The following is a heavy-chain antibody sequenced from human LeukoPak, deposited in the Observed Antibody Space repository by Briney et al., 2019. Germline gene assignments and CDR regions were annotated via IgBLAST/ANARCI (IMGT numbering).Heavy chain of an antibody. V-gene: IGHV3-7*01. CDR2: IKHDGSET. D-gene: IGHD3-16*01. CDR1: GFTFSSIW. J-gene: IGHJ6*02. CDR3: AKDGGPHGMDV. Sequence: QSGGSLRLSCATSGFTFSSIWMRWVRQAPGKGLEWVANIKHDGSETNYVDSVKGRFTISRDNAKNSLHLQMNSLRVEDTAVYYCAKDGGPHGMDVWGQGTTVTVSS.